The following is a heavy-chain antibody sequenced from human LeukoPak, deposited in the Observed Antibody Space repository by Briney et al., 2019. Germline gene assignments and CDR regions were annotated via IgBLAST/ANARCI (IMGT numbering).Heavy chain of an antibody. CDR2: INPNSGGT. CDR3: ATPAVYYYDSSGYYHSYFQH. D-gene: IGHD3-22*01. CDR1: GYTFTGYY. V-gene: IGHV1-2*02. Sequence: ASVKVSCKASGYTFTGYYMHWVRQAPGQGLEWMGWINPNSGGTNYAQKFQGRVTMTRDTSISTAYMELSRLRSDDTAVYYCATPAVYYYDSSGYYHSYFQHWGQGTLVTVSS. J-gene: IGHJ1*01.